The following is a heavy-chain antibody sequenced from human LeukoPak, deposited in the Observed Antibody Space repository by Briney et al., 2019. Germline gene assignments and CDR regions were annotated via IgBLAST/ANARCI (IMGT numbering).Heavy chain of an antibody. CDR2: IYHSGST. CDR1: GGSIRSGGYS. J-gene: IGHJ4*02. D-gene: IGHD1-26*01. V-gene: IGHV4-30-2*01. CDR3: ARGSVGYFDY. Sequence: TLSLTCAVSGGSIRSGGYSWSWIRQPPGKGLEWIGYIYHSGSTYYNPSLKSRVTISVDRSKNQFSLKLSSVTAADTAVYYCARGSVGYFDYWGQGTLVTVSS.